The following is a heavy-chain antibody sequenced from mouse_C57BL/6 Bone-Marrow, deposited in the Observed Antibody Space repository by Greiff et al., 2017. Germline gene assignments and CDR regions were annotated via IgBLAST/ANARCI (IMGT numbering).Heavy chain of an antibody. V-gene: IGHV1-59*01. Sequence: QVQLQQPGAELVRPGTSVKLSCKASGYTFTSYWMHWVKQRPGQGLEWIGVIDPSDSYTNYNQKFKGKATLTVDTCSSTAYMQLSSLTSEDSAVYYCASPLYYGSSDWYFDVWGTGTTVTVAS. CDR2: IDPSDSYT. CDR3: ASPLYYGSSDWYFDV. J-gene: IGHJ1*03. CDR1: GYTFTSYW. D-gene: IGHD1-1*01.